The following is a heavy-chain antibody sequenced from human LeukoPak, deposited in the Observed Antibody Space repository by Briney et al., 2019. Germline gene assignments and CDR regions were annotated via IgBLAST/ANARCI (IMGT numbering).Heavy chain of an antibody. V-gene: IGHV3-74*01. Sequence: PGGSLRLSCAASGFTFSSYWMHWVRQAPGKGLVWVSRINSDGSSTSYADSVKGRFTTSRDNAKNTLYLQMNSLRAEDTAVYYCARGDIVATMSLGYYYYGMDVWGQGTTVTVSS. J-gene: IGHJ6*02. CDR1: GFTFSSYW. CDR2: INSDGSST. D-gene: IGHD5-12*01. CDR3: ARGDIVATMSLGYYYYGMDV.